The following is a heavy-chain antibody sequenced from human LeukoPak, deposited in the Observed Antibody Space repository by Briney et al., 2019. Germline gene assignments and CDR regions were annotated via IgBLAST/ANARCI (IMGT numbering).Heavy chain of an antibody. Sequence: ASVKVSCKASGYTFTSYYMHWVRQAPGQGLEWMGIINPSGGSTSYAQKFQGRVTMTRDTSTSIVYMELSSLRSDDTAVYYCARASLMAGARDYYYGMDVWGQGTTVTVSS. CDR1: GYTFTSYY. J-gene: IGHJ6*02. D-gene: IGHD1-26*01. V-gene: IGHV1-46*01. CDR3: ARASLMAGARDYYYGMDV. CDR2: INPSGGST.